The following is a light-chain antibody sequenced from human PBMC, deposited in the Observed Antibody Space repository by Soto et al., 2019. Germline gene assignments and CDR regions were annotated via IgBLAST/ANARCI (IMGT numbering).Light chain of an antibody. CDR3: QNYNGAPST. J-gene: IGKJ1*01. V-gene: IGKV1-27*01. CDR1: QGISTY. CDR2: AAS. Sequence: DIQMTQSPSSLSASVGDRVTITCRASQGISTYLVWYQQKPGTVPQLLIFAASTLQSGGPSRFSGSGSGTDFTLTISSLQPEDVAPYYCQNYNGAPSTFGQGTKVEIK.